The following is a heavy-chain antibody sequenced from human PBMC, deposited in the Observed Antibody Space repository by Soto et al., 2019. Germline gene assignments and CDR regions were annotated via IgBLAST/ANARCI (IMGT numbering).Heavy chain of an antibody. D-gene: IGHD2-2*01. V-gene: IGHV4-30-4*01. CDR1: GGSISSGDYY. J-gene: IGHJ5*02. CDR2: IYYSGST. CDR3: ARVRSIFVVVPAVNWFDP. Sequence: SETLSLTCTVSGGSISSGDYYWSWIRQPPGKGLEWIGYIYYSGSTYYNPSLKSRVTISVDTSKNQFSLKLSSVTAADTAVYYCARVRSIFVVVPAVNWFDPWGQGTLVTVSS.